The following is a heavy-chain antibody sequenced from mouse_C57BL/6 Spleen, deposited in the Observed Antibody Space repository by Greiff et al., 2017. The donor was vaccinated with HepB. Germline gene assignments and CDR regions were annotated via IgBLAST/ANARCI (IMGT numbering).Heavy chain of an antibody. J-gene: IGHJ3*01. CDR2: IFPGSGST. V-gene: IGHV1-56*01. Sequence: VQLQQSGPELVRPGASVKISCKAPGYTFTSNWMQWVRQGPGQGLEWIGEIFPGSGSTYYNEKFKGKATLTVDTSSSTAYMQLSGLTSEDSAVYFCALRFAYWGQGTLVTVSA. CDR3: ALRFAY. CDR1: GYTFTSNW.